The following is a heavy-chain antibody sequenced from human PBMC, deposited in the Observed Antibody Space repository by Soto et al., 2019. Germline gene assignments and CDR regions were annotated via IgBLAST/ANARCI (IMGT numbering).Heavy chain of an antibody. CDR2: TYYRSKWYN. V-gene: IGHV6-1*01. CDR1: GDSVSSNSAA. Sequence: SQTLSLTCAISGDSVSSNSAAWNWIRQSPSRGLEWLGRTYYRSKWYNDYAVSVKSRITINLDTSKNQFSLQLNSETPEDTAVYYCAREVLYYYGSGSLDPWGQGTRGTVSS. J-gene: IGHJ5*02. D-gene: IGHD3-10*01. CDR3: AREVLYYYGSGSLDP.